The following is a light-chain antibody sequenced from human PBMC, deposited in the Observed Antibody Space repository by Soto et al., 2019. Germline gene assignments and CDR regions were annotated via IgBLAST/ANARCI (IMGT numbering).Light chain of an antibody. J-gene: IGLJ1*01. CDR1: NSNIGNTY. CDR3: GAWDSGLSGYV. CDR2: ENS. V-gene: IGLV1-51*02. Sequence: QCVLTQPPSVSAAPGRKVTISCSGSNSNIGNTYVSWYQQLPGTAPKLLIYENSKRPSGIPDRFSGSKSGTSATLGITGLQTGDEADYYCGAWDSGLSGYVFGTGTKVTVL.